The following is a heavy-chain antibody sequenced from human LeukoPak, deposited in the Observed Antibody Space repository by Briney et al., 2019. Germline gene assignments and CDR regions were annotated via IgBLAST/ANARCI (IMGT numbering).Heavy chain of an antibody. CDR2: ISSSGSTI. J-gene: IGHJ4*02. V-gene: IGHV3-48*03. CDR1: GFTFSSYE. D-gene: IGHD6-19*01. Sequence: GGSLRLSCAASGFTFSSYEMNWVRQAPGKGLEWVSYISSSGSTIYYADSVKGRFTISRDNAKNSLYLQMNSLRAEDTAVYYFAILTPGAYSSGFRPFDYWGQGTLVTVSS. CDR3: AILTPGAYSSGFRPFDY.